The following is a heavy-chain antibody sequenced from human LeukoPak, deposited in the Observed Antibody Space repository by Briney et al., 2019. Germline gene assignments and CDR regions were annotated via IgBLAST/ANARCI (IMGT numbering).Heavy chain of an antibody. V-gene: IGHV3-74*01. Sequence: PGGSLRLSCAASGFTFSSYFWMHWVRQAPGKGLVWVSRIKSDGSSSTYADSVKGRFTISRDNAKNSLYLQMNTLRAEDTAVYYCVRDLDLGGYSSFEYWGQGTLVTVS. CDR1: GFTFSSYFW. J-gene: IGHJ4*02. CDR3: VRDLDLGGYSSFEY. D-gene: IGHD4-23*01. CDR2: IKSDGSSS.